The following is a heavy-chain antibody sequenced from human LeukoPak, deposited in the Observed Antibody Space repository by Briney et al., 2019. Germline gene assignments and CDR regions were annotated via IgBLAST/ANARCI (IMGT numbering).Heavy chain of an antibody. CDR3: ARETFGSGSYPDF. Sequence: GGSLRLSCAASGFAFNTYAMHWVRQAPGQGLEWVALIWHDGSHKFYSNSVRGQFTISRDNSKNTVSLQMNNLRPEDTAVYYCARETFGSGSYPDFWGQGTLVTVSS. CDR1: GFAFNTYA. D-gene: IGHD3-10*01. V-gene: IGHV3-33*01. J-gene: IGHJ4*02. CDR2: IWHDGSHK.